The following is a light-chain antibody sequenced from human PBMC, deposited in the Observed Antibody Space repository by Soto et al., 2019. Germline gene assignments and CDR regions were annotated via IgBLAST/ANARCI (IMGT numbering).Light chain of an antibody. Sequence: EIVLTQSPGTLSLSPGERATLSCRASQSVNSNYLAWYQQKPGQGPRVLIYGASSRATGIPDRFSGSGSGRDFTLTISRLEPEDFSVYYCQRYDNSPRTFGQGTKVEIK. CDR2: GAS. CDR1: QSVNSNY. J-gene: IGKJ1*01. CDR3: QRYDNSPRT. V-gene: IGKV3-20*01.